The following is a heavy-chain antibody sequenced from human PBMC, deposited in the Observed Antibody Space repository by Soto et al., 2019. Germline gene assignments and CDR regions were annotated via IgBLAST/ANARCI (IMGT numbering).Heavy chain of an antibody. CDR3: ASQDIVVVPAAGNWFDP. V-gene: IGHV1-69*02. CDR2: IIPILGIA. Sequence: SVKVSCKASGGTFSSYTISWVRQAPGQGLEWMGRIIPILGIANYAQKFQGRVTITADKSTSTAYMELSSLRSEDTAVYYCASQDIVVVPAAGNWFDPWGQGTQVTVSS. CDR1: GGTFSSYT. D-gene: IGHD2-2*01. J-gene: IGHJ5*02.